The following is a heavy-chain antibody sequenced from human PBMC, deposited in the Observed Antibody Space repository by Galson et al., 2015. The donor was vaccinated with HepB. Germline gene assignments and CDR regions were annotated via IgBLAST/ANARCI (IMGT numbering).Heavy chain of an antibody. V-gene: IGHV3-9*01. J-gene: IGHJ4*02. CDR3: ARDFYSGSYNY. CDR2: ISWNSGNI. Sequence: SLRLSCAASGFTFDDYAMHWVRQAPGKGLEWVSGISWNSGNIGYADSVKGRFTISRDNAKNSLYPQMNSLRAEDTAVYYCARDFYSGSYNYWGQGTLVTVSS. D-gene: IGHD3-10*01. CDR1: GFTFDDYA.